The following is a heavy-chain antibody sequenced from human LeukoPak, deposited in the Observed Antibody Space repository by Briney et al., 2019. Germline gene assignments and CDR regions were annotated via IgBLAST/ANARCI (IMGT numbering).Heavy chain of an antibody. Sequence: GRSLRLSCAASGFTFSSYGMHWVRQAPGKGLEWVSSFSSTGSDTYYADSVKGRFTISRDNSKNMLYLQMNSLRAEDTAVYYCAKAADGWYSDYWGQGTLVTVSS. CDR2: FSSTGSDT. V-gene: IGHV3-23*01. D-gene: IGHD6-19*01. J-gene: IGHJ4*02. CDR1: GFTFSSYG. CDR3: AKAADGWYSDY.